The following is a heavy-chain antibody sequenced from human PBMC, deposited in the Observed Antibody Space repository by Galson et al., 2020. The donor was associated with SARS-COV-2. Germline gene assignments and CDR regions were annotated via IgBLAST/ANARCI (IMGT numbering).Heavy chain of an antibody. CDR2: IYYSGST. CDR1: GGSISSSSYY. CDR3: ARCGYSYGANYYYYCGMDV. D-gene: IGHD5-18*01. J-gene: IGHJ6*02. V-gene: IGHV4-39*07. Sequence: SETLSLTCTVSGGSISSSSYYWGWIRQPPGKGLEWIGSIYYSGSTYYNPSLKSRVTISVDTSKNQFSLKLSSVTAADTAVYYCARCGYSYGANYYYYCGMDVWGQGTTVTVSS.